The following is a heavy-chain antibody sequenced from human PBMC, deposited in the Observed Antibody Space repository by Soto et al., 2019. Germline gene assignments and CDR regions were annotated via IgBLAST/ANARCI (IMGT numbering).Heavy chain of an antibody. CDR1: GYTFTSYA. D-gene: IGHD4-4*01. CDR2: INAGNGNT. V-gene: IGHV1-3*01. Sequence: ASVKVSCKASGYTFTSYAMHWVPQAPGQRLEWMGWINAGNGNTKYSQKFQGRVTITRDTSASTAYMELSSLRSEDTAVYYCARVLSMTTVFTRPQPYYYYVIDFWGQGTSVTGSS. J-gene: IGHJ6*02. CDR3: ARVLSMTTVFTRPQPYYYYVIDF.